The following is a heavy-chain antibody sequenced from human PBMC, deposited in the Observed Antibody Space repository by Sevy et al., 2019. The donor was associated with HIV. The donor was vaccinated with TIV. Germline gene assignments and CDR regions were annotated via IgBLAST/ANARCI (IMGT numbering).Heavy chain of an antibody. CDR1: GDTFSNYA. D-gene: IGHD5-12*01. Sequence: ASVKVSCKASGDTFSNYAIAWVRQAPGQGLEWMGGIIPVFGSANSAQKFQDRVTITADVSTSTAYMELRSLTSEDTAVYYCARSNPDGYNYSYYYGMDVWGQGTTVTVSS. J-gene: IGHJ6*02. V-gene: IGHV1-69*13. CDR2: IIPVFGSA. CDR3: ARSNPDGYNYSYYYGMDV.